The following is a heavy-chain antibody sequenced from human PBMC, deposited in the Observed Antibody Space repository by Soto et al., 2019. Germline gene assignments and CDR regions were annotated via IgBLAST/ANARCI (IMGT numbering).Heavy chain of an antibody. V-gene: IGHV1-18*04. CDR3: ARSTYCTNGVCYDQYYFDY. CDR2: ISAYNGNT. Sequence: ASVKVSCKASGYTFTSYGISWVRQAPGQGLEWMGWISAYNGNTNYAQKLQGRVTMTTDTSTSTAYMELRSLRSDDTAVYYCARSTYCTNGVCYDQYYFDYWGQGTLVTVSS. J-gene: IGHJ4*02. D-gene: IGHD2-8*01. CDR1: GYTFTSYG.